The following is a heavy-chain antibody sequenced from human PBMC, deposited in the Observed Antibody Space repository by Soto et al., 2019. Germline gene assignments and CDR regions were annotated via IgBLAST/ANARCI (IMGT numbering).Heavy chain of an antibody. CDR2: IIPIFGTA. J-gene: IGHJ6*02. CDR1: GGTFSSYA. V-gene: IGHV1-69*01. CDR3: ARDNGGGQWQVPYYYGMDV. Sequence: QVQLVQSGAEVKKPGSSVKVSCKASGGTFSSYAISWVRQAPGQGLEWMGGIIPIFGTANYAQKFQGRVTITADESASTAYMERGSLRSEDTAVYYCARDNGGGQWQVPYYYGMDVWGQGTTVTVSS. D-gene: IGHD6-19*01.